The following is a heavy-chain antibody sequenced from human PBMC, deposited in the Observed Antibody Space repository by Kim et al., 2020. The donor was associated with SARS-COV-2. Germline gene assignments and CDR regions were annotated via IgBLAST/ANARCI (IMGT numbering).Heavy chain of an antibody. D-gene: IGHD3-10*01. Sequence: SRVTISVDTSKNQFSLKLSSVTAADTAVYYCARGPMVRGVIPAGYYGMDVWGQGTTVTVSS. V-gene: IGHV4-34*01. J-gene: IGHJ6*02. CDR3: ARGPMVRGVIPAGYYGMDV.